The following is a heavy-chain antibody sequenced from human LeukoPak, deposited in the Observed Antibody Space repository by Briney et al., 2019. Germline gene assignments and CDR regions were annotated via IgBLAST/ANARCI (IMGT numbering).Heavy chain of an antibody. D-gene: IGHD4-23*01. J-gene: IGHJ4*02. V-gene: IGHV4-38-2*02. CDR1: GYSISSGYY. CDR2: IYYSGST. Sequence: PSETLSLTCTVSGYSISSGYYWGWIRQPPGKGLEWIGYIYYSGSTNYNPSLKSRVTMSADTSNNQFSLKLSSVTAADTAVYYCAKIAYGGHFDYWGQGTLVTVSS. CDR3: AKIAYGGHFDY.